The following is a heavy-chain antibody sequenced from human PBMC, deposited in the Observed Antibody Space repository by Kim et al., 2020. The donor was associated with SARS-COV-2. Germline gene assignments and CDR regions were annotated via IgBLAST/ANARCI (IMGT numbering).Heavy chain of an antibody. D-gene: IGHD3-10*01. CDR3: VRGIDYYGSGYYFDY. V-gene: IGHV3-53*01. CDR1: GFNVTTKY. J-gene: IGHJ4*02. Sequence: GGSLRLSCAASGFNVTTKYMNWVRQAPGKGLEWVSVLYSSGNTFYADSVKDRFTISRDNSKNREFLQMNGLKTQDTAIYFCVRGIDYYGSGYYFDYWGQGILVTV. CDR2: LYSSGNT.